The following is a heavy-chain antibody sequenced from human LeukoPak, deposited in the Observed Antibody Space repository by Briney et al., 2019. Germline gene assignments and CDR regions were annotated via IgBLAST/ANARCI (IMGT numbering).Heavy chain of an antibody. V-gene: IGHV3-23*01. CDR1: GFTFSSYA. J-gene: IGHJ4*02. CDR2: ISDSGGST. D-gene: IGHD3-3*01. CDR3: AKAGVHLEWFRNDY. Sequence: LPGGSLRLSCAASGFTFSSYAMSWVRQAPGKGLEWVSTISDSGGSTYYADSVKGRFTISRDNSKNTLYLQMNSLRAEDTAVYYCAKAGVHLEWFRNDYWGQGTLVTVSS.